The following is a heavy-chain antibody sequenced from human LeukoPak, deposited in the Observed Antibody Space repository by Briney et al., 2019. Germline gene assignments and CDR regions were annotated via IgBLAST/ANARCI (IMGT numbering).Heavy chain of an antibody. V-gene: IGHV3-74*01. CDR3: AKTRTAVATFDY. J-gene: IGHJ4*02. CDR1: RFTFSRYW. D-gene: IGHD6-19*01. Sequence: GSLRLSCAASRFTFSRYWMHWVRQAPGKGLVWVSRINSDGISTSYADSVKGRFTISRDNAKNTLYLQMNSLRAEDTAVYYCAKTRTAVATFDYWGQGTLVTVSS. CDR2: INSDGIST.